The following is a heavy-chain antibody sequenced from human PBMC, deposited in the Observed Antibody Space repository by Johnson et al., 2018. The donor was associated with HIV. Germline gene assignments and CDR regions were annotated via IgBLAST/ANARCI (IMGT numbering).Heavy chain of an antibody. Sequence: VQLVESGGGLVQPGGSLRLSCAASGFTFSSNWMHWVRQAPGKGLVWVSRVNGDGSATTYAYSVKGRFTISRDSAKNTLFLQMNSLRAEDTAVYYCAKDDLGASGAFDIWGQGTMVTVSS. V-gene: IGHV3-74*01. D-gene: IGHD1-26*01. CDR2: VNGDGSAT. CDR1: GFTFSSNW. J-gene: IGHJ3*02. CDR3: AKDDLGASGAFDI.